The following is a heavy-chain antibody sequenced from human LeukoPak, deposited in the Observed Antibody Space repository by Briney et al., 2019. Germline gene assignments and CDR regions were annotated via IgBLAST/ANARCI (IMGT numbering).Heavy chain of an antibody. CDR3: TRGPDNWNSFFDY. Sequence: SETLSLTCTVSGGSLSPYYWSWIRQPPGKGLEWIGYIYYSGSTNYNPSLKSRVTISVDTSKNQFSLKLNSMTAADTAVYFCTRGPDNWNSFFDYWGQGTLVTVSS. V-gene: IGHV4-59*01. CDR2: IYYSGST. CDR1: GGSLSPYY. D-gene: IGHD1-20*01. J-gene: IGHJ4*02.